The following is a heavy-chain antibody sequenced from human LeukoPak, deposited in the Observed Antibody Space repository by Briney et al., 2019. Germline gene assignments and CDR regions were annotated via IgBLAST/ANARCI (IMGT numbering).Heavy chain of an antibody. J-gene: IGHJ1*01. Sequence: PGGSLRLSCVASGLIFSNYWMTWVRQAPRKGLEWVAIIKGDGTEKYYVDSVKGRFTISRDNAKNSMFLQMNSLRVEDTAVYYCIGSAGWYFHNWGRGTLVTVSS. CDR1: GLIFSNYW. CDR3: IGSAGWYFHN. D-gene: IGHD6-19*01. V-gene: IGHV3-7*03. CDR2: IKGDGTEK.